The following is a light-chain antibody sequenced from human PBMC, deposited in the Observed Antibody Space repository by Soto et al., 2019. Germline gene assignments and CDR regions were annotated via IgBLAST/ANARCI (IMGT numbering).Light chain of an antibody. CDR2: KAS. CDR1: QTISSW. CDR3: QQYNSYSPAT. J-gene: IGKJ1*01. V-gene: IGKV1-5*03. Sequence: DIHMTQSPSTLSGSVGDRVTITCRASQTISSWLAWYQQKPGKAPKLLIYKASTLKSGVPSRFSGSGSGTEFTLTISSLQPDDFATYYCQQYNSYSPATFGQGTKVDI.